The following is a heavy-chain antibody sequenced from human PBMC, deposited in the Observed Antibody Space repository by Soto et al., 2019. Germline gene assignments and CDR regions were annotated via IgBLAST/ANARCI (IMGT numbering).Heavy chain of an antibody. V-gene: IGHV3-33*01. CDR1: GFTFSSYG. J-gene: IGHJ4*02. D-gene: IGHD2-2*01. CDR3: ARAPPLVPGDIVVVPAATPFDY. Sequence: GGSLRLSCAASGFTFSSYGMHWVRQAPGKGLEWVAFIWYDGSNKYYADSVKGRFTISRDNSKNTLYLQMNSLRAEDTAVYYCARAPPLVPGDIVVVPAATPFDYWGQGTLVTVSS. CDR2: IWYDGSNK.